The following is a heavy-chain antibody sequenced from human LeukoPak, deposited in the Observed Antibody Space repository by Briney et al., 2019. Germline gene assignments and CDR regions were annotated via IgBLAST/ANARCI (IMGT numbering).Heavy chain of an antibody. CDR2: IWYDGSNK. Sequence: GGSLRLSCAASGFTFSSYSMTWVRQAPGKGLEWVAVIWYDGSNKYYADSVKGRFTISRDNSKNTVYLQMNSLRAEDTAVYNCARDYGGNLDYWGQGTLVTVSS. V-gene: IGHV3-33*08. CDR3: ARDYGGNLDY. J-gene: IGHJ4*02. D-gene: IGHD4-23*01. CDR1: GFTFSSYS.